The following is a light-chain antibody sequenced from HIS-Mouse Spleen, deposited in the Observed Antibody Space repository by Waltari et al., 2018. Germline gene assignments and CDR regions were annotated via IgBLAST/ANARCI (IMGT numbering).Light chain of an antibody. Sequence: DIQMTQSPSSLSASVGDRVTITCRASQGIRNYLAWYQQKPGKVPKLLIYAASTLQSGVPSLFSGSGSGTDFTLTISSLQPEDVATYYCQKYNSAPALTFGGGTKVEIK. V-gene: IGKV1-27*01. CDR2: AAS. CDR1: QGIRNY. J-gene: IGKJ4*01. CDR3: QKYNSAPALT.